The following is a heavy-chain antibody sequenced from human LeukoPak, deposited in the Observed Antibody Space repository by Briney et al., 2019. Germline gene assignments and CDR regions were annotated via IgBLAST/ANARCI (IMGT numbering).Heavy chain of an antibody. D-gene: IGHD3-22*01. Sequence: ASVKVSCKSSGYTFTSYGISWVRQAPGQGLEWMGWISAYNGNTNYAQKIQGRVTMTTDTSTSTDYMELRSLRSDDTAVYYCARVFLSQTTYDSSGPPDYWGQGTLVTVSS. CDR3: ARVFLSQTTYDSSGPPDY. J-gene: IGHJ4*02. CDR2: ISAYNGNT. CDR1: GYTFTSYG. V-gene: IGHV1-18*01.